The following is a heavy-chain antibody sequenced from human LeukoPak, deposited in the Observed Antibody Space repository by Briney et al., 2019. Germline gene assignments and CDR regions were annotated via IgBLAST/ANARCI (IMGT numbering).Heavy chain of an antibody. V-gene: IGHV3-23*01. Sequence: WGSLRLSCAASGFTFSSYAMSWVRQAPGKGLEWVSGISGSSDSTSYAYSVKGRFTISRDNSKNTLYLQMNSLRAEDTAVYYCAKAAVAAYFYYYGMDVWGQGTTVSVSS. D-gene: IGHD6-19*01. CDR3: AKAAVAAYFYYYGMDV. CDR1: GFTFSSYA. CDR2: ISGSSDST. J-gene: IGHJ6*02.